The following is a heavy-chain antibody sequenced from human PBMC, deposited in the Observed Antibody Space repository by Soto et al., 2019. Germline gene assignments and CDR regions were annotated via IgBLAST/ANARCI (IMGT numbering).Heavy chain of an antibody. D-gene: IGHD3-10*01. CDR1: DDSITGGGXF. J-gene: IGHJ4*02. Sequence: QVQLQESGPGLVKPSQTLTLTCTVSDDSITGGGXFWTWXXXXPGKGLEWLGSTYYRGNTFYNPSLTSRGTISLDPSQRRVSLRVTSVTAADTAIYFCARGGSGTYHVWGQGTLVIVSS. CDR3: ARGGSGTYHV. CDR2: TYYRGNT. V-gene: IGHV4-31*02.